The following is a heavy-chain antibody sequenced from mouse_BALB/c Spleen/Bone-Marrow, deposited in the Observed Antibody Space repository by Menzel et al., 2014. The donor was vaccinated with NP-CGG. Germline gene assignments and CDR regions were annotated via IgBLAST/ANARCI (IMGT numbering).Heavy chain of an antibody. CDR2: ISTYYGDA. CDR1: GYTFTDYA. J-gene: IGHJ4*01. V-gene: IGHV1S137*01. Sequence: VQLQQSGAELVRPGVSVKISCKGSGYTFTDYAMHWAKQSHAKSLEWIGVISTYYGDASYNQKFKGKATMTVDKSSSTAYMELARLTSEDSAIYYCARRGGFYAMDYWGQGTSVTVSS. CDR3: ARRGGFYAMDY.